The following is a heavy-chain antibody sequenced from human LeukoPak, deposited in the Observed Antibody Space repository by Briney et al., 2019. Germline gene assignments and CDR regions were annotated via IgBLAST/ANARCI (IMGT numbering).Heavy chain of an antibody. J-gene: IGHJ5*02. CDR2: IRYDGSNK. CDR3: AKAGGLGYCSSTSCHGFNWFDP. Sequence: GGSLRLSCAASGFTFSNYGMHWVRQAPGKGLERVAFIRYDGSNKYYADFVKGRFTISRDNSKNTVDLQMNSLRVEDTAVYYCAKAGGLGYCSSTSCHGFNWFDPWGQGTLVTVSS. CDR1: GFTFSNYG. D-gene: IGHD2-2*01. V-gene: IGHV3-30*02.